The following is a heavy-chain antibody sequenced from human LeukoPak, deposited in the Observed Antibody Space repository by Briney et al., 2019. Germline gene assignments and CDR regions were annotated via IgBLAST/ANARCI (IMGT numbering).Heavy chain of an antibody. Sequence: PGGSLRLSCAASGFTFSSYSMNWVRQAPGKGLEWVSGIIGSGYTTIHADSVKGRFTVSRDNSKNTLYLQMNSLRAEDTATYYCAKDRASGAFDIWGQGTTVTVSS. J-gene: IGHJ3*02. CDR2: IIGSGYTT. CDR1: GFTFSSYS. V-gene: IGHV3-23*01. CDR3: AKDRASGAFDI. D-gene: IGHD3-10*01.